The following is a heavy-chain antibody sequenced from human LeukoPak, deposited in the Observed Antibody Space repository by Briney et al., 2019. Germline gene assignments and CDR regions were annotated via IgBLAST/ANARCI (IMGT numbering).Heavy chain of an antibody. CDR1: GGSISSSSYY. D-gene: IGHD3-9*01. Sequence: SEALSLTCTVSGGSISSSSYYWGWIRQPPGKGLEWIGSIYYSGSTYYNPSLKSRVTISVDTSKNQFSLKLSSVTAADTAVYYCARMGPYYDILTGYYTTIFDYWGQGTLVTVSS. V-gene: IGHV4-39*07. CDR2: IYYSGST. CDR3: ARMGPYYDILTGYYTTIFDY. J-gene: IGHJ4*02.